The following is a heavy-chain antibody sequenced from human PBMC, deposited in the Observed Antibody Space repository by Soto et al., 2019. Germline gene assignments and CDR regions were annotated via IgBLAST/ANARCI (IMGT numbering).Heavy chain of an antibody. V-gene: IGHV1-18*01. CDR1: GYTCTSYG. J-gene: IGHJ6*02. CDR2: ISGYNGNT. CDR3: ARAMATVTTVRHYYYHYGIEV. D-gene: IGHD4-4*01. Sequence: ASVKVSCKASGYTCTSYGLSWVRQAPGHGLEWMRWISGYNGNTKYAQKLQGRVTMARNYSISTAYMELSSLRSEDTAVYYCARAMATVTTVRHYYYHYGIEVWG.